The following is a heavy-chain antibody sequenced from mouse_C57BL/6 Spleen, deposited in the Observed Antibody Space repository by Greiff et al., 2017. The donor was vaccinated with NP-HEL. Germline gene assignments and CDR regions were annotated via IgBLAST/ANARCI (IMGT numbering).Heavy chain of an antibody. CDR1: GYSITSGYY. CDR2: ISYDGSN. CDR3: ASSHYYGSSYGGFAY. V-gene: IGHV3-6*01. D-gene: IGHD1-1*01. J-gene: IGHJ3*01. Sequence: EVQLQESGPGLVKPSQSLSLTCSVTGYSITSGYYWNWIRQFPGNQLEWMGYISYDGSNNYNPSLKNRISITRDTSKNQFFLKLNSVTTEDTATYYCASSHYYGSSYGGFAYWGQGTLVTVSA.